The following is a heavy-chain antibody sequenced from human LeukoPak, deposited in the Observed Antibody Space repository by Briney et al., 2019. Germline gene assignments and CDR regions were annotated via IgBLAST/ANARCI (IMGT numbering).Heavy chain of an antibody. Sequence: GGSLRLSCAASGFTFSSYTMNWVRQAPGKGLEWVSSIDNDGSYIYYADSVKGRFTLSRDNAENSVHLQMISLRAEDTAVYYCATKYSAGWLLDYWGQGTLVTVSS. CDR1: GFTFSSYT. J-gene: IGHJ4*02. CDR3: ATKYSAGWLLDY. V-gene: IGHV3-21*01. CDR2: IDNDGSYI. D-gene: IGHD5-12*01.